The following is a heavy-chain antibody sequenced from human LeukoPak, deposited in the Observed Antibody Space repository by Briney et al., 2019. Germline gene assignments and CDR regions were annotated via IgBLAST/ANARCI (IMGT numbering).Heavy chain of an antibody. J-gene: IGHJ4*02. CDR2: IHSSGST. CDR3: ARFAYCGGHCWYYFDY. CDR1: GFTFSSYS. D-gene: IGHD2-21*02. Sequence: PGGSLRLSCAASGFTFSSYSMNWVRQAPGKGLEWIGYIHSSGSTNYNPSLKSRITISVDTSKNQFSLKLSSVTAADTAVYYCARFAYCGGHCWYYFDYWGQGSLVTVSS. V-gene: IGHV4-59*01.